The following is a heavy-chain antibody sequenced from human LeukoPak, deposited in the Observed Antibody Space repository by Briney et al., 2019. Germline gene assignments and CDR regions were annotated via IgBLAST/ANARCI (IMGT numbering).Heavy chain of an antibody. V-gene: IGHV1-58*02. J-gene: IGHJ4*02. Sequence: SVKVSCKPSRFTFTSSAMQWVRQAPGQHLECIGWIVVGSGNTNSAPKFQERVTITRDMSTSTAYMELSSLRSEDTAVYYCAAGGSSNFDYWGQGTLVTVSS. CDR2: IVVGSGNT. D-gene: IGHD1-26*01. CDR3: AAGGSSNFDY. CDR1: RFTFTSSA.